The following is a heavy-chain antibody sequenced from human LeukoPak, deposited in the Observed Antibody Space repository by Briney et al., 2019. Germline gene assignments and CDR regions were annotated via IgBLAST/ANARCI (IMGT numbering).Heavy chain of an antibody. Sequence: GGSLRLSCAASGFTFSSYGMHWVRQAPGKGLEWVAVISYDGSNKYYADSVKGRFTISRDNSKNTLYLQMNSLRAEDTAVYYCAKDRFLRGSSFDYWGQGTLVTVSS. CDR2: ISYDGSNK. CDR1: GFTFSSYG. J-gene: IGHJ4*02. CDR3: AKDRFLRGSSFDY. V-gene: IGHV3-30*18. D-gene: IGHD1-26*01.